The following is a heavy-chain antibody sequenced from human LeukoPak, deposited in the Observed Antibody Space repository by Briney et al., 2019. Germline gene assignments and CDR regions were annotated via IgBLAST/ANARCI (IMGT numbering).Heavy chain of an antibody. CDR2: IIPIFGTA. CDR1: GGTFSSYA. D-gene: IGHD1-14*01. V-gene: IGHV1-69*05. CDR3: ASRGSLPEFDY. J-gene: IGHJ4*02. Sequence: AASVKVSCKASGGTFSSYAISWVRQAPGQGLEWMGGIIPIFGTANYAQKFQGRVTITTDESTSTAYMELSSLRSEDTAVYYCASRGSLPEFDYWGQGTLVTVSS.